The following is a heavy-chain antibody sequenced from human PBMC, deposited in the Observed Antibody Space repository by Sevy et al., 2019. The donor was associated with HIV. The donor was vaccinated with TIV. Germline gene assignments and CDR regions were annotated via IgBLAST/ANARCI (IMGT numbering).Heavy chain of an antibody. CDR2: ISGSGGST. V-gene: IGHV3-23*01. Sequence: GESLKISCAASGFTFSSYAMSWVRQAPGKGLEWVSAISGSGGSTYYAGSVKGRFTISRDSSKNTLYLQMNSLRAEDTAVYYCAKVAYMIVVDDAFDIWGQGTMVTVSS. CDR1: GFTFSSYA. J-gene: IGHJ3*02. CDR3: AKVAYMIVVDDAFDI. D-gene: IGHD3-22*01.